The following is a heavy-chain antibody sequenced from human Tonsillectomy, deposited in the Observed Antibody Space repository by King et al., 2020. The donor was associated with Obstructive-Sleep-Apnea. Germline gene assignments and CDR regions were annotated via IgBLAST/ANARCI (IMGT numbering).Heavy chain of an antibody. J-gene: IGHJ4*02. CDR2: IYHTGTT. CDR1: GGSISSNY. CDR3: ARWLQLLDAFDF. V-gene: IGHV4-59*01. D-gene: IGHD5-24*01. Sequence: QLQESGPGLVKPSETLSLTCSVSGGSISSNYWSWIRQPPGKELEWIGYIYHTGTTNYNPSLKSRVTMSVDTSKNHFSLHLASVTAADSALYFCARWLQLLDAFDFWGQGSRVTVSS.